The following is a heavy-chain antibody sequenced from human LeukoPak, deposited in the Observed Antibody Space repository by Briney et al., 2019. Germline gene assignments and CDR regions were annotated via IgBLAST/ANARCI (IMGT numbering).Heavy chain of an antibody. CDR2: VNPDGSAK. CDR3: AKDPRVATIEIFDY. D-gene: IGHD5-12*01. CDR1: GFTFSDSW. J-gene: IGHJ4*02. Sequence: GGSLRLSCAASGFTFSDSWMSWVRQAPGKGLEWVANVNPDGSAKDYVDSVKGRFTISRDNAGNSLFLQMSSLRAEDTAVYYCAKDPRVATIEIFDYWGQGTLVTVSS. V-gene: IGHV3-7*03.